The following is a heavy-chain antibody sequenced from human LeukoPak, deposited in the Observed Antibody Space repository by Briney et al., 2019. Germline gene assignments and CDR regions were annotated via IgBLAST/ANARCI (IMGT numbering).Heavy chain of an antibody. CDR3: AKRGPAGAGKSPDYFDY. V-gene: IGHV3-23*01. J-gene: IGHJ4*02. CDR2: ITGSGDNT. CDR1: GFTFSSYW. D-gene: IGHD6-19*01. Sequence: PGGSLRLSCAASGFTFSSYWMSWVRQAPGKGLEWVSAITGSGDNTYYADSVKGRFTISRDNSKNTLYLQMNSLRAEDTAVYYCAKRGPAGAGKSPDYFDYWGQGTLVTVSS.